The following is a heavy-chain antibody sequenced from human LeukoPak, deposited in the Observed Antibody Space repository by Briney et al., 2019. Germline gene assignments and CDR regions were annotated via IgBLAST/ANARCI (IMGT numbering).Heavy chain of an antibody. Sequence: GGSLRLSCAASGFTFSSYSMNWVRQAPGKGLEWVSSISSSSYIYYADSVKGRFTISRDNAKNSLYLQMNSLRAEDTAVYYCAREAYSYDSSGYFYAFDIWGQGTMVTVSS. J-gene: IGHJ3*02. V-gene: IGHV3-21*04. CDR1: GFTFSSYS. CDR3: AREAYSYDSSGYFYAFDI. CDR2: ISSSSYI. D-gene: IGHD3-22*01.